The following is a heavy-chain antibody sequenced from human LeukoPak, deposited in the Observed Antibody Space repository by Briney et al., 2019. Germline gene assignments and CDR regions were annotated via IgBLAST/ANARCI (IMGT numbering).Heavy chain of an antibody. Sequence: TGRSLRLSCAGSGFTFSNYEMNWVRQAPGKGLEWVAYISYSGGTVWYADSVKGRFTISRDNTKNSVFLQMDSLRGDDTAVYYCARVGCSRTSCYETRWFDPWGQGTLVTVSS. CDR2: ISYSGGTV. CDR3: ARVGCSRTSCYETRWFDP. CDR1: GFTFSNYE. V-gene: IGHV3-48*03. J-gene: IGHJ5*02. D-gene: IGHD2-2*01.